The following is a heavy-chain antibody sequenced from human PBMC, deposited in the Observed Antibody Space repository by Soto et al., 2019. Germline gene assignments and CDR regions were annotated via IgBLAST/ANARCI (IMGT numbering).Heavy chain of an antibody. V-gene: IGHV3-33*01. CDR3: ARDRPEEVAATRGYYYYYGMDV. J-gene: IGHJ6*02. CDR1: GLTFSSYG. CDR2: IWYDGSNK. D-gene: IGHD2-15*01. Sequence: GGSLRLSCAASGLTFSSYGLHWVRQAPGKGLEWVAVIWYDGSNKYYADSVKGRFTISRDNSKNTLYLQMNSLRAEDTAVYYCARDRPEEVAATRGYYYYYGMDVWGQGTTVTVSS.